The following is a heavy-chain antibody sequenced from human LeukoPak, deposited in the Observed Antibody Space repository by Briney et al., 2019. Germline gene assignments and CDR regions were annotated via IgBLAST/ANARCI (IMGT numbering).Heavy chain of an antibody. CDR2: ISYDGSNK. D-gene: IGHD6-19*01. Sequence: PGGSLRLSCAASGFTFSSYGMHWVRQAPGKGLEWVAVISYDGSNKYYADSVKGRFTISGDNSKNTLYLQMNNLRAEDTALYYCAKNQGQWLVPVDYWGQGTLVTVSS. CDR1: GFTFSSYG. V-gene: IGHV3-30*18. J-gene: IGHJ4*02. CDR3: AKNQGQWLVPVDY.